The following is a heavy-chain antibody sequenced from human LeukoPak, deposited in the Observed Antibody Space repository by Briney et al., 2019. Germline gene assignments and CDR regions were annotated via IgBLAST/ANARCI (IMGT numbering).Heavy chain of an antibody. CDR1: GFTFSNAW. D-gene: IGHD1-26*01. J-gene: IGHJ5*02. Sequence: GGSLRLSCAASGFTFSNAWMSWVRQAPGKGLEWVGRIKSKTDGGTTDYAAPVKGRFTISRDDSKNTLYPQMNSLKTEDTAVYYCTTEGGATTWYNWFDPWGQGTLVTVSS. CDR3: TTEGGATTWYNWFDP. CDR2: IKSKTDGGTT. V-gene: IGHV3-15*01.